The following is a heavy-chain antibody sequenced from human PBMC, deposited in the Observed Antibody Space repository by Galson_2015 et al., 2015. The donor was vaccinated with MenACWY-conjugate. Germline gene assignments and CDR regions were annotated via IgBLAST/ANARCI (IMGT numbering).Heavy chain of an antibody. CDR2: IKCRTDGGTT. D-gene: IGHD3-3*01. CDR1: GLTFSNVW. Sequence: SLRLSCATSGLTFSNVWMSWVRQAPGKGLEWVARIKCRTDGGTTDYATPVKGRFTILRDDSTNTLYLQMNSLKIEDTAMYFCTKDRDVGGSRLLVGPLGQGTLVTLSS. CDR3: TKDRDVGGSRLLVGP. J-gene: IGHJ5*02. V-gene: IGHV3-15*01.